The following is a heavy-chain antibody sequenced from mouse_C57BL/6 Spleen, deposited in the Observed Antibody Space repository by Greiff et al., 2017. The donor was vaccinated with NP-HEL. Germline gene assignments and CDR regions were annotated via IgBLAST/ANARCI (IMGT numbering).Heavy chain of an antibody. CDR2: IYPGNSDT. V-gene: IGHV1-5*01. D-gene: IGHD3-2*02. CDR3: TRGGKRDSSGYFDY. Sequence: EVKLVESGTVLARPGASVKMSCKTSGYTFTSYWMHWVKQRPGQGLEWIGAIYPGNSDTSYNQKFKGKAKLTAVTSASTAYMELSSLTNEDSAVDYCTRGGKRDSSGYFDYWGQGTTLTVSS. CDR1: GYTFTSYW. J-gene: IGHJ2*01.